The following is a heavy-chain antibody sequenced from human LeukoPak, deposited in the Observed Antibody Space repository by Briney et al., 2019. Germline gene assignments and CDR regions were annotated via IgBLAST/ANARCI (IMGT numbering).Heavy chain of an antibody. D-gene: IGHD1-26*01. V-gene: IGHV3-21*01. Sequence: GGSLRLSCAASGFTFSSYAMNWVRQAPGKALEWVSSITSSGTYIFYADSVKGRFTISRDNAKNSLYLQMNSLGPEDTAVYYCARDPYSGNYGNYYYYYMDVWGKGTTVTISS. CDR1: GFTFSSYA. J-gene: IGHJ6*03. CDR2: ITSSGTYI. CDR3: ARDPYSGNYGNYYYYYMDV.